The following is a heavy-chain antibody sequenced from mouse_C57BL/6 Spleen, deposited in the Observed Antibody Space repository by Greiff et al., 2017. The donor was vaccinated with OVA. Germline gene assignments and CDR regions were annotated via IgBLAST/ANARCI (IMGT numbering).Heavy chain of an antibody. Sequence: EVKLQESGPELVKPGDSVKISCKASGYSFTGYFMNWVMQSHGKSLEWIGRINPYNGDTFYNQKFKGKATLTVDKSSSTAHMELRSLTSEDSAVYYCARGYYGTGYATDYWGQGTSVTVSS. J-gene: IGHJ4*01. V-gene: IGHV1-20*01. CDR3: ARGYYGTGYATDY. CDR1: GYSFTGYF. D-gene: IGHD1-2*01. CDR2: INPYNGDT.